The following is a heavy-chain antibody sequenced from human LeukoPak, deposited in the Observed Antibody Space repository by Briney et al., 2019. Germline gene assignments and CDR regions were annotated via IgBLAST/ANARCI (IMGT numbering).Heavy chain of an antibody. CDR3: ARGYSSSWYLNWFDP. Sequence: SETLSLTCTVSGYSISSGYYWGWIRQTPGKGLEWIGNIYHSGSTYYNPSLKSRVTILVDTSKNQFSLKLSSVTAADTAVYYCARGYSSSWYLNWFDPRGQGTLVTVSS. D-gene: IGHD6-13*01. CDR1: GYSISSGYY. J-gene: IGHJ5*02. V-gene: IGHV4-38-2*02. CDR2: IYHSGST.